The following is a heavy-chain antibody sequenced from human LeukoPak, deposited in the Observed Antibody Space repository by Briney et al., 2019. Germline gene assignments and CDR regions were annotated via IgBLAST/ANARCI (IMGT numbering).Heavy chain of an antibody. CDR3: AKDFRIGYSAHFDY. D-gene: IGHD2-21*01. CDR1: GFTFSDYS. Sequence: GGSLRLSCAASGFTFSDYSMSWVRQAPEKGLEWVSTISHVGGTYYADSVRGRFTISRDDSKNMVYLQLDSLRAEDTAVYYCAKDFRIGYSAHFDYGGQGALVTVSS. J-gene: IGHJ4*02. CDR2: ISHVGGT. V-gene: IGHV3-23*01.